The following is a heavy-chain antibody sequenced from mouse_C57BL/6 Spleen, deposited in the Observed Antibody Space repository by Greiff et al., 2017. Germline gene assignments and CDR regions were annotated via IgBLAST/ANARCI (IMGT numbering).Heavy chain of an antibody. V-gene: IGHV1-15*01. CDR1: GYTFPDYE. D-gene: IGHD2-4*01. Sequence: QVQLKQSGAELVRPGASVTLSCKASGYTFPDYEMHWVKQTPVHGLEWIGAIDPETGGTAYNQKFKGKAILTADKSSSTAYMELRSLTSEDSAVYYCTRLGLRAYCVDCWGQGTTLTVSA. J-gene: IGHJ2*01. CDR3: TRLGLRAYCVDC. CDR2: IDPETGGT.